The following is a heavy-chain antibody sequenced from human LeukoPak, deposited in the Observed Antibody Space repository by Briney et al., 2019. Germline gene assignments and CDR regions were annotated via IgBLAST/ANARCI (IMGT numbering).Heavy chain of an antibody. D-gene: IGHD3-10*01. CDR1: GGSFSGYY. CDR2: INHSGST. Sequence: SETLSLTCAVYGGSFSGYYWSWIRQPPGKGLEWIGEINHSGSTNYNPSLKSRVTISVDTSKNQFSLKLSSVTAADTAVYYCARDFWYYYGSGSYYQAFDYWGQGTLVTVSS. CDR3: ARDFWYYYGSGSYYQAFDY. V-gene: IGHV4-34*01. J-gene: IGHJ4*02.